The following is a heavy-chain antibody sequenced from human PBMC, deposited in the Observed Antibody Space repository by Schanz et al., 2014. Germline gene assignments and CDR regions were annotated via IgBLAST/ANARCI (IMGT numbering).Heavy chain of an antibody. V-gene: IGHV4-4*08. Sequence: QVQLQESGPGLVKPSETLSLMCTVSGGSMDTHYWGWIRQPPGKGLEWIAFIYSSGIANYNPSLGMGVPKSGATSKHQSSLSLPSVPAADTATYYCARRVVPATMGLYFDLWGQGTLVTVSS. CDR3: ARRVVPATMGLYFDL. CDR1: GGSMDTHY. CDR2: IYSSGIA. D-gene: IGHD2-21*01. J-gene: IGHJ4*02.